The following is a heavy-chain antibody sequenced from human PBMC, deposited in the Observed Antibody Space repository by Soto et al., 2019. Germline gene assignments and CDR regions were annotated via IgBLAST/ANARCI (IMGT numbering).Heavy chain of an antibody. CDR1: RGSLSRAGYS. D-gene: IGHD7-27*01. CDR3: ARDQLGKDSSSNSGGMDV. Sequence: SETLSLTCTVSRGSLSRAGYSWSWIRQHPGKSLEWIGYIYYSGSTYYNPSLKSRVTISVDTSKNQFSLKLSSVTAADTAVYYCARDQLGKDSSSNSGGMDVWGQGTTVT. V-gene: IGHV4-31*03. J-gene: IGHJ6*02. CDR2: IYYSGST.